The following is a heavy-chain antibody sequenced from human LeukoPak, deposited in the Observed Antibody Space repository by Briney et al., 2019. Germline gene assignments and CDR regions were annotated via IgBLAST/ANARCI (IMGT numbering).Heavy chain of an antibody. J-gene: IGHJ4*02. V-gene: IGHV3-23*01. CDR1: GFTFSSYA. CDR3: AKDQIQLWLQAYFDY. D-gene: IGHD5-18*01. CDR2: ISGSGGST. Sequence: SGGSLRLSCAASGFTFSSYAMSWVRQAPGKGLEWVSAISGSGGSTYYADSVKGRFTISRDNSKNTLYLQMNSLRAEDTAVYYCAKDQIQLWLQAYFDYWGQGTLVTVSS.